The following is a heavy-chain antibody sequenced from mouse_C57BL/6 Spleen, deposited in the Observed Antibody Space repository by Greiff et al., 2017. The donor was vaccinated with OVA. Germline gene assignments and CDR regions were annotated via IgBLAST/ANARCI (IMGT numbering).Heavy chain of an antibody. Sequence: VKLVESGPGLVQPSQSLSITCTVSGFSLTSYGVHWVRQSPGKGLEWLGVIWSGGSTDYNAAFISRLSISKDNSKSQVFFKMNSLQADDTAIYYCARIRPSSYYFDYWGQGTTLTVSS. CDR2: IWSGGST. D-gene: IGHD1-2*01. CDR3: ARIRPSSYYFDY. J-gene: IGHJ2*01. V-gene: IGHV2-2*01. CDR1: GFSLTSYG.